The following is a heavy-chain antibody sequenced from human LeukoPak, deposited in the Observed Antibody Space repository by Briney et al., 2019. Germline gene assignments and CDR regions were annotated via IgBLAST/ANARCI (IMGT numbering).Heavy chain of an antibody. CDR3: AEWVIAAARSTHFDY. D-gene: IGHD6-13*01. CDR1: EFTFSSYG. J-gene: IGHJ4*02. Sequence: PGGSLRLSCAASEFTFSSYGMSWVRQAPGKGLEWVSAIGGSGGSTYYADSVKGRFTISRDNSKNTLYLQMNSLRAEDTAVYYCAEWVIAAARSTHFDYWGQGTLVTVSS. V-gene: IGHV3-23*01. CDR2: IGGSGGST.